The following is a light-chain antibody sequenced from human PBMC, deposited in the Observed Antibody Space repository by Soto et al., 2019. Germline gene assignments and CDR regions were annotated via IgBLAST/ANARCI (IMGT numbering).Light chain of an antibody. CDR1: SSDVGNYNL. Sequence: QSALTQPASVSGSPGQSITISCTGTSSDVGNYNLVSWYQQHPGKAPKLMIYDVSKLPSGVSNRFSGSKSGNTASLTISWLQADDEADYYCCSYAGDSYVFGTGTKVTVL. CDR3: CSYAGDSYV. CDR2: DVS. J-gene: IGLJ1*01. V-gene: IGLV2-23*02.